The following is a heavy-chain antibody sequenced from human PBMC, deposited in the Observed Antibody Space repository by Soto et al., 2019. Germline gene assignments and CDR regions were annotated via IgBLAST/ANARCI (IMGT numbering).Heavy chain of an antibody. CDR1: GFTFSSYG. V-gene: IGHV3-30*18. D-gene: IGHD3-22*01. CDR2: ISYDGSNK. Sequence: QVQLVESGGGVVQPGRSLRLSCAASGFTFSSYGMHWVRQAPGKALEWVAVISYDGSNKYYADSVKGRFTISRDNSKNTLYLEMNSLRVEDTAVYYCAKDPYYYDSSGYYDYWGQGTLVTVSS. J-gene: IGHJ4*02. CDR3: AKDPYYYDSSGYYDY.